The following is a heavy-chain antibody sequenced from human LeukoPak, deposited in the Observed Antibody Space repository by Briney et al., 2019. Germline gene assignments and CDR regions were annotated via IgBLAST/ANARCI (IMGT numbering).Heavy chain of an antibody. CDR3: ARGEVKDY. CDR2: INHSGST. D-gene: IGHD3-10*01. V-gene: IGHV4-30-2*01. J-gene: IGHJ4*02. Sequence: SQTLSLTCTVSGGSISSGGYYWSWIRQPPGKGLEWIGEINHSGSTNYNPSLKSRVTISVDTSKNQFSLKLSSVTAADTAVYYCARGEVKDYWGQGTLVTVSS. CDR1: GGSISSGGYY.